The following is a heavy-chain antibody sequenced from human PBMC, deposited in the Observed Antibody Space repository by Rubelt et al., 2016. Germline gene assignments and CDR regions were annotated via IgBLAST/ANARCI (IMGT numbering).Heavy chain of an antibody. J-gene: IGHJ4*02. Sequence: QVQLVQSGAEVKKPGASVKVSCKVSGYTLTELSMHWVRQAPGKGLEWMGGFDPEDGETIYAQKFQGRGTMTEDTSTDTAYMELSSRRSEDTAVYYCATRSLWFGEIDRYFDYWGQGTLVTVSS. D-gene: IGHD3-10*01. V-gene: IGHV1-24*01. CDR2: FDPEDGET. CDR1: GYTLTELS. CDR3: ATRSLWFGEIDRYFDY.